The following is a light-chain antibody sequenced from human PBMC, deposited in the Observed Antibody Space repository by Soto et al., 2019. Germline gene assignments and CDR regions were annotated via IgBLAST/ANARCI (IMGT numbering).Light chain of an antibody. CDR1: QSISTW. Sequence: IQMTQSPSTLSASVGDRVTITCRASQSISTWLAWYQQKPGRAPKLLIYDVSTLESGVPSRFSGSGSGTEFTLTISSLQPDDFATYYCQQYKSYSWTFAQGTKV. CDR2: DVS. V-gene: IGKV1-5*01. J-gene: IGKJ1*01. CDR3: QQYKSYSWT.